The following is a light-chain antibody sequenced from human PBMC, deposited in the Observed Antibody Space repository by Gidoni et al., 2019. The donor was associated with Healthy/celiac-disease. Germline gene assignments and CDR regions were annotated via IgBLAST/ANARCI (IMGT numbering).Light chain of an antibody. V-gene: IGKV3-15*01. CDR1: QSVSSN. J-gene: IGKJ2*01. Sequence: EIVMPPFPASLSVSPGERATLSCRASQSVSSNLAWYQQKPGQAPRLLIYGASTRATGIPARFSGSGSGTEFTLTISSLQSEDFAVYYCQQYNNWPLYTFGQGTKLEIK. CDR3: QQYNNWPLYT. CDR2: GAS.